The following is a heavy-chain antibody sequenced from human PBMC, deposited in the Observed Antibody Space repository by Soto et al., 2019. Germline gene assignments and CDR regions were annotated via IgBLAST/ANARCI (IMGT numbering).Heavy chain of an antibody. CDR1: GCTFSSYA. V-gene: IGHV1-69*06. CDR3: ARDLHNYDSSGLVY. CDR2: IIPIFGTA. D-gene: IGHD3-22*01. Sequence: SVKVSCKASGCTFSSYAISWVRQAPGQGLEWMGGIIPIFGTANYAQKFQGRVTITADKSTSTAYMELSSLRSEDTAVYYCARDLHNYDSSGLVYWGPGPLVTVPS. J-gene: IGHJ4*02.